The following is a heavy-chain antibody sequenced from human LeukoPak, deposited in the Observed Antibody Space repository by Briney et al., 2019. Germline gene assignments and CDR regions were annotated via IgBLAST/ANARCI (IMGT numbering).Heavy chain of an antibody. V-gene: IGHV4-39*01. CDR3: ASPPNTYYYDSSGYYYFDY. Sequence: PSETLSLTCAVYGGSISSSSYYWGWIRQPPGKGLEWIGSIYYSGSTYYNPSLKSRVTISVDTSKNQFSLKLSSVTAADTAVYYCASPPNTYYYDSSGYYYFDYWGQGTLVTVSS. D-gene: IGHD3-22*01. CDR2: IYYSGST. CDR1: GGSISSSSYY. J-gene: IGHJ4*02.